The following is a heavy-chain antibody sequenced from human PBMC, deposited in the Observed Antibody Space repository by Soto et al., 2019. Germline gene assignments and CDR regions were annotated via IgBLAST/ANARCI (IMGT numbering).Heavy chain of an antibody. J-gene: IGHJ6*02. V-gene: IGHV4-30-2*01. Sequence: SETLSLTCTVSNGSVSSGTYSWSWVRQPPGKGLEWIGYIYYSGTTYYTPSLKSRLTMSMDRANDHFSLNLASVTAADTAVYFCARGHYYYGMDVWGQGITVTVSS. CDR1: NGSVSSGTYS. CDR3: ARGHYYYGMDV. CDR2: IYYSGTT.